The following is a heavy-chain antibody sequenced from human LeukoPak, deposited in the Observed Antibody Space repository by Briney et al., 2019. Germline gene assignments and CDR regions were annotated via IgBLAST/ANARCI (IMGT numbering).Heavy chain of an antibody. Sequence: PGGSLRLSCAASGFTFSSYAMSWVRQVPGKGLEWVSAISGSGGSTYYADSVKGRFTISRDNSKNTLYLQMNSLRAEDTAVYYCAKGLRGQQLVSRYYYYGMDVWGQGTTVTVSS. CDR1: GFTFSSYA. CDR2: ISGSGGST. CDR3: AKGLRGQQLVSRYYYYGMDV. V-gene: IGHV3-23*01. J-gene: IGHJ6*02. D-gene: IGHD6-13*01.